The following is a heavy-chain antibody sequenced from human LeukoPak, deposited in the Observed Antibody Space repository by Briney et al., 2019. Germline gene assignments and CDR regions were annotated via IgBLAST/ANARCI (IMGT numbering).Heavy chain of an antibody. V-gene: IGHV4-30-4*01. CDR1: GGSISSGDYY. J-gene: IGHJ6*02. CDR2: IYYSGST. CDR3: ARHLTFYYYGMDV. Sequence: PSETLSLTCTVSGGSISSGDYYWSWIRQPPGKGLEWIGYIYYSGSTYYNPSLKSRVTISVDTSKNQFSLKLSSVTAADTAVYYCARHLTFYYYGMDVWGQGTTVTVSS. D-gene: IGHD2-21*02.